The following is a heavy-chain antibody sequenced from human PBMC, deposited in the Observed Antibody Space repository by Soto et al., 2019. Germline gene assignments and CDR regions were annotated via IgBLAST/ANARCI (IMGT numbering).Heavy chain of an antibody. Sequence: EVQLLESGGGLEQPGGSLRLSCAASGFTFSAFAMSWVRQAPGKGLEWVSTISEGGGTPFYADSVKGRFTISRDNSQNTLHLQMTTLRAEDTALYFCAKRNRYYFECWGKGSMVTVSS. V-gene: IGHV3-23*01. CDR3: AKRNRYYFEC. CDR2: ISEGGGTP. CDR1: GFTFSAFA. J-gene: IGHJ4*02.